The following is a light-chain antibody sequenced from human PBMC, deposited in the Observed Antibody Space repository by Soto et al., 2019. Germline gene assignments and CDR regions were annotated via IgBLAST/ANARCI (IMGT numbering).Light chain of an antibody. CDR3: AAWDDSLDGLV. J-gene: IGLJ2*01. CDR1: DSNIGSNT. CDR2: SND. Sequence: QAVVNQPPSASETPGQRVTISCSGSDSNIGSNTVNWYQQVPGTAPKLIIYSNDQRPSGVPNRFSGSKSGTSASLAVSRLQSEDEADYYCAAWDDSLDGLVFGGGTKLTVL. V-gene: IGLV1-44*01.